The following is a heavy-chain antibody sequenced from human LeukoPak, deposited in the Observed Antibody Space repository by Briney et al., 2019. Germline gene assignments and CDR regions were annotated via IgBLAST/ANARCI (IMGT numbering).Heavy chain of an antibody. CDR3: ARGTVVLGATTPSGLGY. V-gene: IGHV1-18*01. CDR1: GYSFSNFG. J-gene: IGHJ4*02. Sequence: ASVKVSCKASGYSFSNFGITWMRQAPGQGLEWMGWISGSNGYTNYAQKFQGRLTTTTDTPTNIGYMDLRSLTSDDTAVYYCARGTVVLGATTPSGLGYWGQGTLVTVSS. CDR2: ISGSNGYT. D-gene: IGHD2-15*01.